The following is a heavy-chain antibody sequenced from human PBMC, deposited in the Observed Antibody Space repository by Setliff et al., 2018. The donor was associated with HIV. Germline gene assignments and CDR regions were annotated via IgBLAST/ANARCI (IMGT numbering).Heavy chain of an antibody. V-gene: IGHV1-2*02. J-gene: IGHJ4*02. CDR1: GYTFTGYY. CDR3: ARDYYDSSGYISFPGLPDY. CDR2: INPNNGGT. D-gene: IGHD3-22*01. Sequence: ASVKVSCKASGYTFTGYYMHWVRQAPGQGLEWMGWINPNNGGTNYAQKFQGRVTMTRDTSISTAYMELSRLRSDDTAVYSCARDYYDSSGYISFPGLPDYWGQGTLVTVSS.